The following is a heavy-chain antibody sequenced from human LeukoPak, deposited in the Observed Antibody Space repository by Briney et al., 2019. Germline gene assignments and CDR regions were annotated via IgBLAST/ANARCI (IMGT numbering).Heavy chain of an antibody. CDR3: AKDRAVLRFLEWPTTHYYYYYMDV. Sequence: GGSLRLSCAASGFTLSSYGMHWVRQAPGKGLEWVAFIRYDGSNKYYADSVKGRFTISRDNSKNTLYLQMNSLRAEDTAVYYCAKDRAVLRFLEWPTTHYYYYYMDVWGKGTTVTVSS. V-gene: IGHV3-30*02. CDR2: IRYDGSNK. CDR1: GFTLSSYG. D-gene: IGHD3-3*01. J-gene: IGHJ6*03.